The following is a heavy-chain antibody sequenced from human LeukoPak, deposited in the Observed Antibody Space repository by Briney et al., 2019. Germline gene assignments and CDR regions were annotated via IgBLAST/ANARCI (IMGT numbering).Heavy chain of an antibody. J-gene: IGHJ4*02. CDR2: INHSGSS. CDR1: GGSFSDYY. CDR3: ARGPRSSWYWGGGYFDY. V-gene: IGHV4-34*01. Sequence: SETLSLTCAVYGGSFSDYYWSWIRQPPGKGLEWIGEINHSGSSNYKSSLNSRVTISVDTSKNQFSLKLNSVTAADTAVYYCARGPRSSWYWGGGYFDYWGQGTLVTVSS. D-gene: IGHD6-13*01.